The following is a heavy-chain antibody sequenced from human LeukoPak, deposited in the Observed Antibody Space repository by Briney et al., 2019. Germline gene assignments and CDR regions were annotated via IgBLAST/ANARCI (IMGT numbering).Heavy chain of an antibody. D-gene: IGHD3-22*01. J-gene: IGHJ4*02. CDR3: AKDLDSTGYYSYNY. CDR2: IGTNPAAT. V-gene: IGHV3-23*01. Sequence: PGGSLRLSCVASGLMFSNYAMNWVRQAPGKGLEWVALIGTNPAATHYPDSVQGRFTISRDNSGNTLYLQMNSLRVEDTAIYYCAKDLDSTGYYSYNYWGQGTLVTVSS. CDR1: GLMFSNYA.